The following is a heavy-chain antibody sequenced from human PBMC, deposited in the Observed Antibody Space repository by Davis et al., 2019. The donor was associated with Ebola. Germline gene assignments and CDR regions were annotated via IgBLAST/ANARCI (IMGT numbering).Heavy chain of an antibody. D-gene: IGHD3-10*01. J-gene: IGHJ4*02. CDR2: INPNSGGST. CDR3: ARTSITMVRGALDY. V-gene: IGHV1-8*01. Sequence: AASVKVSCKASGYTFTSYDINWVRQATGQGLEWMGWINPNSGGSTSYAQKFQGRVTMTRDTSTSTVYMELSSLRSEDTAVYYCARTSITMVRGALDYWGQGTLVTVSS. CDR1: GYTFTSYD.